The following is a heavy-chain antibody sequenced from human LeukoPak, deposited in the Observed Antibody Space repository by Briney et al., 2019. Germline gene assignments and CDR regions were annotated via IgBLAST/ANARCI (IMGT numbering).Heavy chain of an antibody. CDR1: GGSISSSSYY. CDR2: IYYSGST. J-gene: IGHJ5*02. Sequence: SETLSLTCTVSGGSISSSSYYWGWIPQPPGKGLEGIGSIYYSGSTYYNPSLKSRVTISVATSKTQFSLKLSSVTAADTAVYYCARLPLPSWFDPWGQGTLVTVSS. V-gene: IGHV4-39*01. CDR3: ARLPLPSWFDP.